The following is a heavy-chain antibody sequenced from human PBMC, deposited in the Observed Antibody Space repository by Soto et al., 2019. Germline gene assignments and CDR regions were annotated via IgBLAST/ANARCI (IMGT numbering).Heavy chain of an antibody. D-gene: IGHD2-2*01. V-gene: IGHV3-21*01. J-gene: IGHJ4*02. CDR2: ISSSSSYI. Sequence: EVQLVESGGGLVTPGGSLRLSCAASGFTFSSYSMNWVRQAPGKGLEWVSSISSSSSYIYYADSVKGRFTISRDNAKNSLYLQMNSLRAEDTAVYYCARVDPRAVVVPAASDYWGQGTLVTVSS. CDR3: ARVDPRAVVVPAASDY. CDR1: GFTFSSYS.